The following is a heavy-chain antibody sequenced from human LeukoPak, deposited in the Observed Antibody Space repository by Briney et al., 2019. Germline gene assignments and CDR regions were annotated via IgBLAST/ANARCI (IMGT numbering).Heavy chain of an antibody. CDR1: GYTLTELS. V-gene: IGHV1-24*01. CDR3: APLTAISGSYAFVY. Sequence: ASVKVSCKVSGYTLTELSMHWVRQAPGKGLEWMGGFDPEDGETIYAQKFQGRVTMTEDTSTDTAYMELSSLRSEDTAVYYCAPLTAISGSYAFVYWGQGTLVTVSS. CDR2: FDPEDGET. D-gene: IGHD1-26*01. J-gene: IGHJ4*02.